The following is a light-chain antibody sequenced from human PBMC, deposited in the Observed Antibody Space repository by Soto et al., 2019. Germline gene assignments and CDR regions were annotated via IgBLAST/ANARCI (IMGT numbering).Light chain of an antibody. CDR3: KQYTGWPFT. CDR1: QTVIHN. V-gene: IGKV3D-15*03. Sequence: EIVVTHPQTGLSASSGDIAILSFSASQTVIHNYLAWHQQKPGQTPRLLVYGASNRATGIPDRFSGSGSGTEFTLTITIRQSEDFAVYYCKQYTGWPFTFAQGTRLEIK. J-gene: IGKJ5*01. CDR2: GAS.